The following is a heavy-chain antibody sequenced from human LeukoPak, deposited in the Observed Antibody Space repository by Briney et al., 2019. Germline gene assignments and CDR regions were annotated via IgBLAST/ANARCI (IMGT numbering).Heavy chain of an antibody. J-gene: IGHJ4*02. CDR2: ISSSSSYI. Sequence: GGSLRLSCAASGFTFSSYSMNWVRQAPGKGLEWVSSISSSSSYIYYADSVKGRFTISRDNAKNSLYLQMNSLRAEDTAVYYCARDRPGGYRSGPRRYYFDYWGQGTLVTVSS. CDR3: ARDRPGGYRSGPRRYYFDY. V-gene: IGHV3-21*01. D-gene: IGHD6-19*01. CDR1: GFTFSSYS.